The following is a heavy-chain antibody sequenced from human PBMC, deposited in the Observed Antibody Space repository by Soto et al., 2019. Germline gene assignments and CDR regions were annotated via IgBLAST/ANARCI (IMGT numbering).Heavy chain of an antibody. CDR1: GYTFTDYY. J-gene: IGHJ4*02. V-gene: IGHV1-2*02. CDR3: ARAPPLVGTTRFDY. CDR2: INPNSGGT. D-gene: IGHD1-26*01. Sequence: ASVKVSCKASGYTFTDYYIHWVRQAPGQGLEWMGWINPNSGGTNFAQKFQGRVTMTRDTSISTAYMELSRLRSDDTAVYYCARAPPLVGTTRFDYWGQGTLVTAPQ.